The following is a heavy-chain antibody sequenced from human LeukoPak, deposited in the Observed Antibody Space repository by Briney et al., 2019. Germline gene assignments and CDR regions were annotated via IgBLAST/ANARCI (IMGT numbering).Heavy chain of an antibody. CDR3: AKSVNSYYDWFDP. V-gene: IGHV3-21*01. D-gene: IGHD3-22*01. CDR2: INDYSRSI. Sequence: GGSLRLSCAASGFTFSSYSMNWVRQAPGKGLEWVSSINDYSRSIFYTDSLKGRFTVSRDNAKNSLYLQMNNLRAEDTAMYYCAKSVNSYYDWFDPWGQGTLVIVSS. J-gene: IGHJ5*02. CDR1: GFTFSSYS.